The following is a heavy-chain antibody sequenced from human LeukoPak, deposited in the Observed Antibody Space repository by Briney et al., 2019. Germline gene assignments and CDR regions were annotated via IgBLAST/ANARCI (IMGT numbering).Heavy chain of an antibody. Sequence: ASVKVSCKASGYTFTSYDINWVRQATGQGLEWMGWMNPNSGNTGYAQKFQGRVTITRNTSISTAYMELSSLRSEDTAVYYCARGRIINGSGPRGAFDIWGQGTMVTVSS. V-gene: IGHV1-8*03. D-gene: IGHD3-10*01. J-gene: IGHJ3*02. CDR2: MNPNSGNT. CDR1: GYTFTSYD. CDR3: ARGRIINGSGPRGAFDI.